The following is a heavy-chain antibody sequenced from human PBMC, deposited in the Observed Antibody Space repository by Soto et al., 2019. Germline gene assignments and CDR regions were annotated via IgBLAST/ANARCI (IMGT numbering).Heavy chain of an antibody. Sequence: ASVTVSCKASGYTFTSYAMHWVRQAPGQRLEWMGWINAGNGNTKYSQKFQGRVTITRDTSASTAYMELSSLRSEDTAVYYCARVGEILSAFDYWGQGTLVTVSS. J-gene: IGHJ4*02. CDR3: ARVGEILSAFDY. CDR2: INAGNGNT. D-gene: IGHD2-21*01. V-gene: IGHV1-3*01. CDR1: GYTFTSYA.